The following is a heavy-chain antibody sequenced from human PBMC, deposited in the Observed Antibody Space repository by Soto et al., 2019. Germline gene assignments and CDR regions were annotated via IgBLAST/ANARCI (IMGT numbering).Heavy chain of an antibody. J-gene: IGHJ3*02. Sequence: KPSETLSLTCTVSGDSVSNGSYYWSWIRQSPEKRLEWIGYIYYSGSTHYNPSLKSRVTISVDTSKNQFSLKLHSVTAADTAVYYCARSQEAPGVFDIWGQGTMVTVSS. D-gene: IGHD2-8*01. CDR2: IYYSGST. CDR3: ARSQEAPGVFDI. CDR1: GDSVSNGSYY. V-gene: IGHV4-61*01.